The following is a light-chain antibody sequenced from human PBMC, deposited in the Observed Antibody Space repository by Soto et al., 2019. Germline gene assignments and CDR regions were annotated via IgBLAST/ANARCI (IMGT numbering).Light chain of an antibody. J-gene: IGLJ2*01. V-gene: IGLV2-23*01. CDR3: CSYAGTSTVV. CDR2: EAR. CDR1: SSDVGSYDL. Sequence: QSALTQPASVSGSPGQSITISCTGTSSDVGSYDLVSWYQQHPGKAPKLMIYEARKRPSGLSNRFSGSKSGNTASLTISGLQAEDEADYYCCSYAGTSTVVFGGGTKVTVL.